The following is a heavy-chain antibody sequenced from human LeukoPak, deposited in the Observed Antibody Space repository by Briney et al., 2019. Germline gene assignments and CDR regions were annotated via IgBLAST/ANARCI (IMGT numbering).Heavy chain of an antibody. CDR3: ARERHTAYGNFDY. V-gene: IGHV1-2*02. Sequence: GASVKVSCKASGYTFTNHPMHWVRQAPGQGLEWMGWINPNSGDTNYVQKFQGRVTMTRDPSISTAYMELSGLRADDTAVYYCARERHTAYGNFDYWGQGTQVTVSS. J-gene: IGHJ4*02. CDR2: INPNSGDT. D-gene: IGHD5-12*01. CDR1: GYTFTNHP.